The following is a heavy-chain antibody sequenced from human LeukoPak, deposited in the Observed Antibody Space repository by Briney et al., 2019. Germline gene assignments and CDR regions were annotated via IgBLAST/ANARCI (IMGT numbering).Heavy chain of an antibody. J-gene: IGHJ5*02. CDR3: AKSGGVRFDP. V-gene: IGHV3-30*18. Sequence: GGSLRLSCAASGFTFSTYGMHWVRQAPGKGLECVAVISYDGSNKYSADSVKGRFTISRDNSKNTLYLQMNSLRAEDTAVYYCAKSGGVRFDPWGQGTLVTVSS. CDR1: GFTFSTYG. CDR2: ISYDGSNK. D-gene: IGHD3-16*01.